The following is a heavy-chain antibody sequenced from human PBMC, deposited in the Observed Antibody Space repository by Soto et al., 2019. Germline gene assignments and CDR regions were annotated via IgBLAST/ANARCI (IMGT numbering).Heavy chain of an antibody. CDR1: GFTFSSYS. V-gene: IGHV3-21*01. CDR3: ARDGIAAAGGFDY. J-gene: IGHJ4*02. D-gene: IGHD6-13*01. CDR2: ISSSSSYI. Sequence: GESLKISCAASGFTFSSYSMNWVRQAPGKGLEWVSSISSSSSYIYYADSVKGRFTISRDNAKNSLYLQMNSLRAEDTAVYYCARDGIAAAGGFDYWGQGTLVTVSS.